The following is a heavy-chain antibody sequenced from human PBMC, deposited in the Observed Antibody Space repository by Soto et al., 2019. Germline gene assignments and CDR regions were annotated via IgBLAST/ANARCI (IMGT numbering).Heavy chain of an antibody. CDR2: FLVAGSP. CDR1: GFSCSVYD. V-gene: IGHV3-23*01. CDR3: AKATATGGGAFDI. D-gene: IGHD2-8*02. Sequence: GVSLRLCGAVSGFSCSVYDMRKVRLGPGKGLEWFSTFLVAGSPHYPDSVRGRFASSRDTSKNTVFLQMNSLTAGDTAVYYCAKATATGGGAFDICGQGTMVTVSS. J-gene: IGHJ3*02.